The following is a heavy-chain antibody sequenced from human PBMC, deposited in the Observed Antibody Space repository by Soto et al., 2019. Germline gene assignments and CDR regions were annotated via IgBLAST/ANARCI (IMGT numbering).Heavy chain of an antibody. D-gene: IGHD3-10*01. CDR3: AKDRGFGAGHGMDV. Sequence: EVQLLESGGGLVQPGGSLRLSCAASGFTFSSYAMSWVRQAPGKGLEWVSAISGTGGTTYYVDSVKGRFTISRDNSKNTLYLQMNSMRAEDTAVYYCAKDRGFGAGHGMDVWGQGTTVTVSS. J-gene: IGHJ6*02. V-gene: IGHV3-23*01. CDR1: GFTFSSYA. CDR2: ISGTGGTT.